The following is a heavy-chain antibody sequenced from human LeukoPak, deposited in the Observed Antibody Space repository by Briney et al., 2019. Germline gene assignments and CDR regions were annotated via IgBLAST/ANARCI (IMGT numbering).Heavy chain of an antibody. Sequence: GGSLRLSCAASGFTFSSYWMSWVRQAPGKGQEWVANIKQDGSEKYYVDSVKGRFTISRDNAKNSLYLQMNSLRAEDTAVYYCARASTTVTTLHFDYWGQGTLVTVSS. CDR3: ARASTTVTTLHFDY. CDR2: IKQDGSEK. CDR1: GFTFSSYW. V-gene: IGHV3-7*04. J-gene: IGHJ4*02. D-gene: IGHD4-11*01.